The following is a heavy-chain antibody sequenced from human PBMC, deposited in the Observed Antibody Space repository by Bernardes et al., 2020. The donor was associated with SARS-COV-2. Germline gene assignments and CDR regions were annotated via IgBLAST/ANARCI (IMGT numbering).Heavy chain of an antibody. CDR3: ARLGNDCSGGCYADY. CDR1: GFTFRTYS. Sequence: GSLRLSCAASGFTFRTYSMSWVRQAPGTGLEWVSSISASGTYIYYADSVKGRFTISRDNAKNSLYLQMNSLRAEDTAVYYCARLGNDCSGGCYADYWGQGTLVTVSS. CDR2: ISASGTYI. J-gene: IGHJ4*02. D-gene: IGHD2-21*02. V-gene: IGHV3-21*01.